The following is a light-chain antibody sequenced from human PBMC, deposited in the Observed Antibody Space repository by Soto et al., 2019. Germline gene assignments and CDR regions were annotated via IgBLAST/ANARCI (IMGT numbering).Light chain of an antibody. V-gene: IGLV2-14*01. CDR1: SSDVGAYNY. CDR3: SSYTTKSTLV. CDR2: EVS. J-gene: IGLJ2*01. Sequence: QSALTQPASVSGSPGQSITISCTGTSSDVGAYNYVSWYLQYPGKAPKILIYEVSNRPSGVSSRFSGSKSGNTASLTISGLQAEDEADYYCSSYTTKSTLVFGGGTKVTVL.